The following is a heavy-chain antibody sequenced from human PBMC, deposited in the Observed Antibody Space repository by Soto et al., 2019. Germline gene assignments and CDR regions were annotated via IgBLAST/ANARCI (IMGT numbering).Heavy chain of an antibody. Sequence: GGSLRLSCGASGFAFSSHGMHWVRQAPGKGLEWVAVIWYDGRNKNYADSVKGRFTISRDNSKNTVSLEMISLRAEDTAVYYCARGNYNWNYVVDYWGQGALVTVSS. CDR2: IWYDGRNK. D-gene: IGHD1-7*01. CDR1: GFAFSSHG. J-gene: IGHJ4*02. V-gene: IGHV3-33*01. CDR3: ARGNYNWNYVVDY.